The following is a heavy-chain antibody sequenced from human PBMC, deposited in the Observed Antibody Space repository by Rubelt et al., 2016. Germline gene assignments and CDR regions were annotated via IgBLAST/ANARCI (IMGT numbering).Heavy chain of an antibody. V-gene: IGHV3-7*04. D-gene: IGHD2-15*01. J-gene: IGHJ4*02. CDR1: GFTFNSHW. CDR2: IKKDGSEK. CDR3: AREYCSGGSCLSLDY. Sequence: GGSLRLSCAASGFTFNSHWMSLVRQAPGKGLGGVAKIKKDGSEKYDVESVKGRFTISRTNAKKLLYLQMKSRRAEDTAVYYCAREYCSGGSCLSLDYWGQGTLVTVSS.